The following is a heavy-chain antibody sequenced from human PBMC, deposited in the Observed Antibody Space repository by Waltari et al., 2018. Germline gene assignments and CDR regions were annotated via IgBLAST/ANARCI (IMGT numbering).Heavy chain of an antibody. CDR3: ARLDCSGGSCYSGVDY. Sequence: QVQLVQSGSELKKPGASVKVSCKASGYTFTSYAMNWVRQAPGQGVEWMGWINTNTGNPTYAQGFTGRFVFALDTSVSTAYLQISSLKAEDTAVYYCARLDCSGGSCYSGVDYWGQGTLVTVSS. V-gene: IGHV7-4-1*02. CDR2: INTNTGNP. J-gene: IGHJ4*02. D-gene: IGHD2-15*01. CDR1: GYTFTSYA.